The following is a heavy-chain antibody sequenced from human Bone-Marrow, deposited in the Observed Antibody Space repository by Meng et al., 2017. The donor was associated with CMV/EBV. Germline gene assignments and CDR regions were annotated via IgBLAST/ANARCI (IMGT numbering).Heavy chain of an antibody. D-gene: IGHD1-7*01. J-gene: IGHJ6*02. CDR2: NYYSGST. V-gene: IGHV4-61*01. Sequence: SETLSLTCTVSGGSVSSGSYYWSWIRQPPGKGLEWIGYNYYSGSTNYNPSLRDRVTISVDTSKNQFSLKLSSVTAADTAVYYCGWTGTANYYYCGMDVWGQGTTVTVSS. CDR1: GGSVSSGSYY. CDR3: GWTGTANYYYCGMDV.